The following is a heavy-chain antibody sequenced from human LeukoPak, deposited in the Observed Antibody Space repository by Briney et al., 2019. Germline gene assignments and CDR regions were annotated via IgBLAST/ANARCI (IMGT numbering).Heavy chain of an antibody. CDR2: INHSGST. Sequence: PSETLSLTCAVSGYSISSGYYWGWIRPPPGKGLEWIGEINHSGSTNYNPSLKSRVTISVDTSKNQFSLKLSSVTAADTAVYYCARGPARLLTGGDYYYYGMDVWGQGTTVTVSS. D-gene: IGHD3-16*01. J-gene: IGHJ6*02. CDR1: GYSISSGYY. CDR3: ARGPARLLTGGDYYYYGMDV. V-gene: IGHV4-38-2*01.